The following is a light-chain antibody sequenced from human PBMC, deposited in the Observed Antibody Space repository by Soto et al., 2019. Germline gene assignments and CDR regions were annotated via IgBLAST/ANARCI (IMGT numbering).Light chain of an antibody. J-gene: IGKJ2*01. V-gene: IGKV3-20*01. CDR2: GAS. CDR3: QQYCSAPYT. CDR1: QSVRNSY. Sequence: EILLTQSPGTLSLSPGERATLSCRASQSVRNSYLAWYQQKPGQATRPLIYGASGRATGIPDRFSGGGSGTDCKLTISRLEHEDFAVYSCQQYCSAPYTFGQGTKLEI.